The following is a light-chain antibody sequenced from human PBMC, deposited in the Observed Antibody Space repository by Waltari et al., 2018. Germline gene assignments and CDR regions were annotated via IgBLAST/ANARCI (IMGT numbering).Light chain of an antibody. V-gene: IGLV2-11*01. CDR3: CSFAGTYTWV. CDR1: TSDVGGYNY. J-gene: IGLJ3*02. CDR2: DVT. Sequence: SALTQPRSVSGSPGQSVTISCTGTTSDVGGYNYVSWYQHHPGKAPKLMIFDVTQRPHGVPDRFSGSKSANTASLTISGLQAEDEADYYCCSFAGTYTWVFGGGTKVTVL.